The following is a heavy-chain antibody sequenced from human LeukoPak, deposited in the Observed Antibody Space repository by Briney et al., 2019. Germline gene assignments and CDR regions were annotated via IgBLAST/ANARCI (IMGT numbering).Heavy chain of an antibody. V-gene: IGHV1-46*01. Sequence: GASVKVSCKASGYTFTSYYMHWVRQAPGQGLEWMGIINPSGGSTSYAQKFQGRVTMTRDMSTSTVYMELSRLRSDDTAFYYCARGLYDSVWGSYRIDYWGQGTLVTVSS. CDR2: INPSGGST. J-gene: IGHJ4*02. CDR1: GYTFTSYY. D-gene: IGHD3-16*02. CDR3: ARGLYDSVWGSYRIDY.